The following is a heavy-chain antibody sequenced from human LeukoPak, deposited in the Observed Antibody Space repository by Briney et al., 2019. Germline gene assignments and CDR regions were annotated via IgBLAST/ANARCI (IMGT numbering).Heavy chain of an antibody. D-gene: IGHD6-13*01. V-gene: IGHV3-23*01. CDR1: GFTFSSYA. J-gene: IGHJ4*02. CDR3: AKVSLRSSSWYHFDY. Sequence: GGSLRLSCAASGFTFSSYAMSWVRRVPGKGLEWVSAISGSGGSTYYADSVKGRFTISRDNSKNTLYLQMNSLRAEDTAVYYCAKVSLRSSSWYHFDYWGQGTLVTVSS. CDR2: ISGSGGST.